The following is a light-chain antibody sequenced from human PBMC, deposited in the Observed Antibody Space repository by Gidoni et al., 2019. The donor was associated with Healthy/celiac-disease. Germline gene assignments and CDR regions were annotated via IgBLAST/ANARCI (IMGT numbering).Light chain of an antibody. J-gene: IGLJ3*02. CDR2: GNS. V-gene: IGLV1-40*01. CDR1: SSNIGAGYD. Sequence: QSVLTHPPSVSGAPGQRVTISCTGSSSNIGAGYDVHWYQQLPGTAPKLLIYGNSNRPSGVPDRFSGSKSGTSASLASTGLQAEDEADYYCQSYDSSLSGSMVFGGGTKLTVL. CDR3: QSYDSSLSGSMV.